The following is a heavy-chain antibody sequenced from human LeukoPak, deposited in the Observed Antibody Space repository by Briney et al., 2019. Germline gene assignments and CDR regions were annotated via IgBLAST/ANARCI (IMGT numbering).Heavy chain of an antibody. CDR2: ISSSSSTI. Sequence: PGGSLRLSCAASGFTFSSYSMNWVRQAPGKGLEWVSYISSSSSTIYYADSVKGRFTISRDNAKNSLYLQMNSLRAEDTAVYYCARSRIHITQEPEYYFDYWGQGTLVTVSS. J-gene: IGHJ4*02. V-gene: IGHV3-48*04. D-gene: IGHD5-18*01. CDR3: ARSRIHITQEPEYYFDY. CDR1: GFTFSSYS.